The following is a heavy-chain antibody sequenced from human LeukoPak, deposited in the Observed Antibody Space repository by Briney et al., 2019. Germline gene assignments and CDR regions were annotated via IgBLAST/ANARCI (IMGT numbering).Heavy chain of an antibody. CDR3: ARVRRAYYDILTRSYYFDY. CDR2: INHSGST. Sequence: SETLSLTCAVYGGSFSGYYWSWIRQPPGKGLEGIGEINHSGSTNYNPSLKSRVTISVDTSKNQSSLKLSSVTAADTAVYYCARVRRAYYDILTRSYYFDYWGQGTLVTVSS. CDR1: GGSFSGYY. D-gene: IGHD3-9*01. V-gene: IGHV4-34*01. J-gene: IGHJ4*02.